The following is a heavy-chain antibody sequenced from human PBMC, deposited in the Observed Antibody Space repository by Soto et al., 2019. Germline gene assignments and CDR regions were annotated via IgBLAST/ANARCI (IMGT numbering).Heavy chain of an antibody. CDR3: AHIGGSANYYPNYFDY. D-gene: IGHD3-10*01. Sequence: QITLKESGPPLVKPTQTLTLTCTFSGFSLTTSGVGVTWIRQPPGKALDWLALIYWDDDKRYSPSLKTGLTITKDTSRNQVVLTMTDMDPLDTATYYCAHIGGSANYYPNYFDYWGQGSLVTVSS. CDR1: GFSLTTSGVG. CDR2: IYWDDDK. J-gene: IGHJ4*02. V-gene: IGHV2-5*02.